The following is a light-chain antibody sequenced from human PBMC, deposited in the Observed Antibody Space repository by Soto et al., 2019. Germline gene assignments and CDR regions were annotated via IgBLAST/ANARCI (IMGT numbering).Light chain of an antibody. Sequence: DVVMTQSPLFLSVTLGQPASISCRSSQSLISSDGNTYLTWFHQRPGLSPRELIYKVSNRDSGVPDRFSGSGSGTDFTLEISRVEAEDVGVYYCLQGRQWPWMFGQGTKVEIK. J-gene: IGKJ1*01. V-gene: IGKV2-30*01. CDR3: LQGRQWPWM. CDR1: QSLISSDGNTY. CDR2: KVS.